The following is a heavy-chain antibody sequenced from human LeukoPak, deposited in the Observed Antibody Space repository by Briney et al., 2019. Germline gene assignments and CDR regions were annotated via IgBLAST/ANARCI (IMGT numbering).Heavy chain of an antibody. Sequence: GGSLRLSCAASGFTFSSYGMHWVRRAPGKGLEWVAVIWYDGSNKYYADSVKGRFTISRDNSKNTLYLQMNSLRAEDTAVYYCARDESSSWYLALGYFDYWGQGTLVTVSS. CDR2: IWYDGSNK. CDR1: GFTFSSYG. V-gene: IGHV3-33*01. J-gene: IGHJ4*02. CDR3: ARDESSSWYLALGYFDY. D-gene: IGHD6-13*01.